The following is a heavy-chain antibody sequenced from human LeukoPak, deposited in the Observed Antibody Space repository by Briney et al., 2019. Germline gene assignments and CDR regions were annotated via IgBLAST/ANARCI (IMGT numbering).Heavy chain of an antibody. CDR1: GFTFSSYE. J-gene: IGHJ6*03. D-gene: IGHD2-15*01. CDR3: ARVGSGQNHYYYYMDV. V-gene: IGHV3-48*03. Sequence: GGSLRLSCAASGFTFSSYEMNWVRQAPGKGLEWVSYISSSGSTIYYADSVKGRFTISRDNSKNTLYLQMNSLRAEDTVLYYCARVGSGQNHYYYYMDVWGQGTLVTVSS. CDR2: ISSSGSTI.